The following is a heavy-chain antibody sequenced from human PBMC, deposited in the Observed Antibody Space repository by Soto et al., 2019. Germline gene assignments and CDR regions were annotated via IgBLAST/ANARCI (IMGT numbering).Heavy chain of an antibody. J-gene: IGHJ4*02. CDR1: GGSISSYY. CDR3: ARGSEQQLADFDY. Sequence: SETLSLTCTVSGGSISSYYWSWIRQPPGKGLEWIGYIYYSGSTNYNPSLKSRVTISVDTSKNQFSLKLSSVTAADTAVYYCARGSEQQLADFDYWGQGTLVTVSS. CDR2: IYYSGST. D-gene: IGHD6-13*01. V-gene: IGHV4-59*01.